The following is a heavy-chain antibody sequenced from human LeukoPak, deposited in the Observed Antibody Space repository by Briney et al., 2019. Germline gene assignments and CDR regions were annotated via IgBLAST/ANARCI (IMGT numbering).Heavy chain of an antibody. D-gene: IGHD2-8*01. J-gene: IGHJ5*02. CDR1: GFTFSSYA. V-gene: IGHV3-23*01. CDR3: ARDGPKYCSNGVCYAPVDP. CDR2: ISGSGGST. Sequence: GGSLRLSCAASGFTFSSYAMSWVRQAPGKGLEWVSAISGSGGSTYYADSVKGRFTISRDNAKNSLYLQMNSLRAEDTAVYYCARDGPKYCSNGVCYAPVDPWGQGTLVTVSS.